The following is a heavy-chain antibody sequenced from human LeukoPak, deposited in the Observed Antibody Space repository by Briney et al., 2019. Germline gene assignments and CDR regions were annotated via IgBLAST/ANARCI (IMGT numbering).Heavy chain of an antibody. Sequence: GGSLRLSCAASGFTFSSYAMSWVRQAPGKGLEWVSAIGGRDGSTYYADSVKGRFTISRDNSKNTLYVQMNSLRAEDTAVYYCAKGHYCGSGSLDYWGQGTLVTVSS. V-gene: IGHV3-23*01. D-gene: IGHD3-10*01. CDR3: AKGHYCGSGSLDY. CDR1: GFTFSSYA. J-gene: IGHJ4*02. CDR2: IGGRDGST.